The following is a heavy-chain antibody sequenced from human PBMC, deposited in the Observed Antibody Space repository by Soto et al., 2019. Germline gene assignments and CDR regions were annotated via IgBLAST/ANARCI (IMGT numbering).Heavy chain of an antibody. D-gene: IGHD6-19*01. CDR2: IYHSGST. CDR1: SGSISSSNC. V-gene: IGHV4-4*02. Sequence: PSETLSLTCAVSSGSISSSNCWSWVRQPPGKGLEWIGEIYHSGSTNYNPSLKSRVTISVDKSKNQFSLKLSSVTAADTAVYYCARSGQSSGWYLLGAFDIWGQGTMVTVSS. CDR3: ARSGQSSGWYLLGAFDI. J-gene: IGHJ3*02.